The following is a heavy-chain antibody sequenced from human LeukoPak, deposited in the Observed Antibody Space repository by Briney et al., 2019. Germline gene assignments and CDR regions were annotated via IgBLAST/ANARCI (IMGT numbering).Heavy chain of an antibody. V-gene: IGHV3-21*01. CDR2: ISSSSSYI. D-gene: IGHD3-22*01. J-gene: IGHJ4*02. Sequence: PGGSLRLSCAASGFTFSTYSMNWVRQAPGKGLEWVSSISSSSSYIYYADSVKGRFTISRDNAKNSLYLQMNSLRAEDTAVYFCARDLNSAYYSDYWGQGTLVTVSS. CDR3: ARDLNSAYYSDY. CDR1: GFTFSTYS.